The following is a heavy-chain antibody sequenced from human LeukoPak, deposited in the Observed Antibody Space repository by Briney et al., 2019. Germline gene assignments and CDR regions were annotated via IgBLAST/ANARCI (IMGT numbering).Heavy chain of an antibody. V-gene: IGHV3-23*01. Sequence: GRSLRLSCAASGFTFDDYAMYWVRQAPGKGLEWVSGITGSGGFTSYADSVKGRFTISRDNSKNTVFLQMNSLRADDTAVYYCAKKMIEGSAMSVLDYWGQGTLVTVSS. CDR3: AKKMIEGSAMSVLDY. CDR2: ITGSGGFT. CDR1: GFTFDDYA. J-gene: IGHJ4*02. D-gene: IGHD2-2*01.